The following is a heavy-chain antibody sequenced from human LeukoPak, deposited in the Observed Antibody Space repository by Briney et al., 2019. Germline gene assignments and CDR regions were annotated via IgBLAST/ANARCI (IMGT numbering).Heavy chain of an antibody. CDR2: IIPIFVTP. Sequence: PVKVSCKPSGTTFSTYAISWVRQAPGQGLEWMGGIIPIFVTPNYPQKFRARVTFTADKSTSTAYMELSGRRSKNTAVYYFARVRLTDPFDYCGQGTLVTVSS. J-gene: IGHJ4*02. CDR1: GTTFSTYA. V-gene: IGHV1-69*06. D-gene: IGHD3-9*01. CDR3: ARVRLTDPFDY.